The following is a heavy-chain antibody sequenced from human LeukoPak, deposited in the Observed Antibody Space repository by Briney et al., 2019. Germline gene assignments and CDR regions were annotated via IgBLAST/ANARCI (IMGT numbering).Heavy chain of an antibody. V-gene: IGHV4-4*09. CDR2: IHTSGSN. Sequence: SETLSLTCAVSGVSISPYYWAWIRQPPGKGLEWIGYIHTSGSNNQYPSLKSRVTISVDKSKNHFSLRLTSVTAADTAVYYCARLSAAVHLGSFDLWGQGTMVTVSS. CDR3: ARLSAAVHLGSFDL. CDR1: GVSISPYY. J-gene: IGHJ3*01. D-gene: IGHD2-2*03.